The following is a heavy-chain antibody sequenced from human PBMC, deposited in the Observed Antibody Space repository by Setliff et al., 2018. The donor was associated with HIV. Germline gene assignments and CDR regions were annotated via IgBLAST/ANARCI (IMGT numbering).Heavy chain of an antibody. CDR3: GRLETGPATSAYGPFNS. CDR2: SYYSSRT. CDR1: DASISTSNFL. V-gene: IGHV4-39*02. D-gene: IGHD4-17*01. Sequence: PSETLSLTCTVSDASISTSNFLWGWIRQSPGKGLEWIGSSYYSSRTYYNPSLKNRATISADTSKNHLSLKLTSLTAADTAVYYCGRLETGPATSAYGPFNSWGQGKMVTVSS. J-gene: IGHJ4*02.